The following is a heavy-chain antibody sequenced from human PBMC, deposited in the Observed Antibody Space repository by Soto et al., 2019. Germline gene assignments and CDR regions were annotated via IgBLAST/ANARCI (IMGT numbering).Heavy chain of an antibody. CDR3: ARDAHRRGYSYGFDYYYYMDV. J-gene: IGHJ6*03. V-gene: IGHV1-18*01. D-gene: IGHD5-18*01. CDR1: GYTFTSYG. Sequence: ASVKVSCKASGYTFTSYGISWVRQAPGQGLEWVGWISAYNGNTNYAQKLQGRVTMTTDTSTSTAYMELRSLRSDDTAVYYCARDAHRRGYSYGFDYYYYMDVWGKGTTVTVSS. CDR2: ISAYNGNT.